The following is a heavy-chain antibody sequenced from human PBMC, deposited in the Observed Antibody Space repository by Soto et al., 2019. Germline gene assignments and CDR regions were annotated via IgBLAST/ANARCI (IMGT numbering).Heavy chain of an antibody. D-gene: IGHD3-3*01. Sequence: PSETLSVPCSVYGGSLSGYYWSWIRQPPGKGLEWIGEINHSGSTNYNPSLKSRVTISVDTSKNQFSLKLSSVTAADTAVYYCARVKTFWSGYFPFDYWGQGTLVTVS. V-gene: IGHV4-34*01. J-gene: IGHJ4*02. CDR1: GGSLSGYY. CDR3: ARVKTFWSGYFPFDY. CDR2: INHSGST.